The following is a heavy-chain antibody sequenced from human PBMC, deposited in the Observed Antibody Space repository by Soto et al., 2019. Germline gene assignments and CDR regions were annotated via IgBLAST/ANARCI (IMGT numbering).Heavy chain of an antibody. J-gene: IGHJ6*02. V-gene: IGHV3-30-3*01. CDR2: ISYDGSNK. D-gene: IGHD6-13*01. CDR3: ARCGWTGYSSSFSQYYYYGMDV. CDR1: GFTFSSYA. Sequence: GGSLRLSCAASGFTFSSYAMHWVRQAPDKGLERVADISYDGSNKYYADSVKGRFTISRDNSKNTLYLQMNSLRAEDTAVYYCARCGWTGYSSSFSQYYYYGMDVWGQGTTVTVSS.